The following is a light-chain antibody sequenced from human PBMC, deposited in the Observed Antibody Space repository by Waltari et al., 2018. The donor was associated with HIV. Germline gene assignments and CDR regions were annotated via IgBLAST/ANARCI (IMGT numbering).Light chain of an antibody. Sequence: FVLTQSPGTLSLSPGERATLSCSASEGISTSYIAWYQQKPGQAPRLLIYGASSRATDIPDRFSGSGSGTDFTLTISRLETEDFAVYYCQQRSNWPAAFGGGTKVEIK. V-gene: IGKV3D-20*02. CDR3: QQRSNWPAA. CDR1: EGISTSY. CDR2: GAS. J-gene: IGKJ4*01.